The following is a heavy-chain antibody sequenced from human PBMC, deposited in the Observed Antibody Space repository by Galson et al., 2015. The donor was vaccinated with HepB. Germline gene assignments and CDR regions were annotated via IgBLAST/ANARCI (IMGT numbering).Heavy chain of an antibody. CDR3: ARDGWGYCSSTSCFWYYYYYMDV. Sequence: SLRLSCAASGFTFSSYGMHWVRQAPGKGLEWVAVIWYDGSNKYYADSVKGRFTISRDNSKNTLYLQMNSLRAEDTAVYYCARDGWGYCSSTSCFWYYYYYMDVWGKGTTVTVSS. D-gene: IGHD2-2*01. V-gene: IGHV3-33*01. CDR2: IWYDGSNK. J-gene: IGHJ6*03. CDR1: GFTFSSYG.